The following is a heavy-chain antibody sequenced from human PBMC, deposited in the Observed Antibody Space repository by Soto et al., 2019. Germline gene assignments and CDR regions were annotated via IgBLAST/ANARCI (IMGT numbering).Heavy chain of an antibody. Sequence: GGSLRLSCAASGFPFSSYAMSWVRQAPGKGLEWVSAISGSGGSTYYTDSVKGRFTISRDNSKNTLYLQMNSLRAEDTAVYYCAKAGLRYFDWLLGTNYFDYWGQGTLVTVSS. CDR2: ISGSGGST. D-gene: IGHD3-9*01. CDR3: AKAGLRYFDWLLGTNYFDY. J-gene: IGHJ4*02. CDR1: GFPFSSYA. V-gene: IGHV3-23*01.